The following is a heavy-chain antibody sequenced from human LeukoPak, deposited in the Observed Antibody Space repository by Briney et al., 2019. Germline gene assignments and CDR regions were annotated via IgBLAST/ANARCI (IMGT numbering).Heavy chain of an antibody. Sequence: SETLSLTSAVYGGSFSGYYWSWIRQPPRKGLEWIVGINQSGCINYNASLKSRLTLSVDTSKNQFSLKLSSVTAADTAVYYGARGWYYSGSGSYQPLDYWGQGTLVTVSS. CDR1: GGSFSGYY. CDR3: ARGWYYSGSGSYQPLDY. CDR2: INQSGCI. J-gene: IGHJ4*02. V-gene: IGHV4-34*01. D-gene: IGHD3-10*01.